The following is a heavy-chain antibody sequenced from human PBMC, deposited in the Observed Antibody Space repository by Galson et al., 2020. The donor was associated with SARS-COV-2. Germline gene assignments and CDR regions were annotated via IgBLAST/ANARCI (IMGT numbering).Heavy chain of an antibody. CDR3: ARELTYYYDSSGYHDAFDI. Sequence: SETLSLTCTVSGGSISSSSYYWGWIRQPPGKGLEWIGSIYYSGSTYYNPSLKSRVTISVDTSKNQFSLKLSSVTAADTAVYYCARELTYYYDSSGYHDAFDIWGQGTMVTVSS. CDR1: GGSISSSSYY. CDR2: IYYSGST. D-gene: IGHD3-22*01. J-gene: IGHJ3*02. V-gene: IGHV4-39*07.